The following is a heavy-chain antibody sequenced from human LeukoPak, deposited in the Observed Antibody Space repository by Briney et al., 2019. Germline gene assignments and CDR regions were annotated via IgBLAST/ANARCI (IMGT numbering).Heavy chain of an antibody. D-gene: IGHD3-3*01. Sequence: GGSLRLSCAASGFTFSNYWMTWVRQTPGKELEWAANIKQDGSEKYYVDSVKDRFIIFRDNTKNSLYLQMNSLRAEDTSVYYCARGGVLRFYYMDVWGKGTTVTVSS. CDR3: ARGGVLRFYYMDV. CDR2: IKQDGSEK. J-gene: IGHJ6*03. CDR1: GFTFSNYW. V-gene: IGHV3-7*01.